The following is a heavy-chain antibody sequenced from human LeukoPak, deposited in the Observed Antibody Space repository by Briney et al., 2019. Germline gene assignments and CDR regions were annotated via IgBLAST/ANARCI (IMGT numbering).Heavy chain of an antibody. J-gene: IGHJ4*02. CDR1: GFTFSSYA. Sequence: GGSLRLSCAASGFTFSSYAMHWVRQAPGKGLEWVAVISYDGSNKYYADSVKGRFTISRDNSKNTLYLQMNSLRAEDTAVYYCARDQRWLQFGAFDYWGQGTLVTVSS. CDR2: ISYDGSNK. V-gene: IGHV3-30-3*01. D-gene: IGHD5-24*01. CDR3: ARDQRWLQFGAFDY.